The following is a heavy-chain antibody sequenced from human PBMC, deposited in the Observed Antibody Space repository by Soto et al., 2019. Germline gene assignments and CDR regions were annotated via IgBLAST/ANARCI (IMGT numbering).Heavy chain of an antibody. J-gene: IGHJ4*02. CDR3: APEVSGAEAGQFDY. V-gene: IGHV2-5*02. CDR1: GFSLSTSGVG. CDR2: IYLDDDK. Sequence: QITLKESGPTLVKPTQTLTLTCTFSGFSLSTSGVGVGWIRQPPGKALEWLALIYLDDDKRYSPSLKSRLTITKDTSKNQVVLTITTMDPVDTATYYCAPEVSGAEAGQFDYWGQGTLVTVS. D-gene: IGHD6-13*01.